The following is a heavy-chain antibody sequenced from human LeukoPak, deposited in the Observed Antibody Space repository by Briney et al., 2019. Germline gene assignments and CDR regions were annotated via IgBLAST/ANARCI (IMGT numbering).Heavy chain of an antibody. J-gene: IGHJ4*02. CDR2: IYSGGST. CDR1: GFTVSTNY. Sequence: PGGSLRHSCAASGFTVSTNYMSWVRQAPGKGLEWVSIIYSGGSTYYADSVKGRFTISRDKSKNTLFLQMNSLRAEDTAVYYCASSGYYSDFVYWGQGTLVTVSS. CDR3: ASSGYYSDFVY. D-gene: IGHD3-22*01. V-gene: IGHV3-53*01.